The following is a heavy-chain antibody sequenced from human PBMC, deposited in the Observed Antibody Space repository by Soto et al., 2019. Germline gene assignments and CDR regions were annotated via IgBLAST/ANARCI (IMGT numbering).Heavy chain of an antibody. CDR1: GFTFSSYA. Sequence: QVQLVESGGGVVQPGRSLRLSCAASGFTFSSYAMHWVRQAPGKGLEWVAVISYDGSNKYYADSVKGRFTISRDNSKNTLYLQMNSLRAEDTAVYYCARVYYDSSGPPFDYRGQGTLVTVSS. V-gene: IGHV3-30-3*01. CDR2: ISYDGSNK. D-gene: IGHD3-22*01. CDR3: ARVYYDSSGPPFDY. J-gene: IGHJ4*02.